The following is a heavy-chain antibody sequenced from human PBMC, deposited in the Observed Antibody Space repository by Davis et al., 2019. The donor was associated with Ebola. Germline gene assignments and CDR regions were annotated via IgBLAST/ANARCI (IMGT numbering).Heavy chain of an antibody. Sequence: PSETLSLTCGVSGYSITSGYYWGWIRQPPGKGLEWMGSTHYSGSTYYNPSLKSRVIISVDTSKNQFSLKLSSVTAADTAVYYCARGDFYESSGHYVSYFDSWGQGTLVTVSS. J-gene: IGHJ4*02. CDR2: THYSGST. CDR1: GYSITSGYY. CDR3: ARGDFYESSGHYVSYFDS. D-gene: IGHD3-22*01. V-gene: IGHV4-38-2*01.